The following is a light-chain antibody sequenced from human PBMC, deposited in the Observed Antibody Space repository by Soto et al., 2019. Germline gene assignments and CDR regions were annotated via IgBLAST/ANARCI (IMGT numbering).Light chain of an antibody. V-gene: IGKV3-20*01. Sequence: ELVLTQSPGTLSLSPGETATLACRASESIISDYSAWYQHKPGQSPRLLIYAISKRATGIPDRFSGIGSETDFTLTISRLEPEDFALYYCQQFGRSPLFGQGTRLEIK. CDR3: QQFGRSPL. CDR1: ESIISDY. J-gene: IGKJ5*01. CDR2: AIS.